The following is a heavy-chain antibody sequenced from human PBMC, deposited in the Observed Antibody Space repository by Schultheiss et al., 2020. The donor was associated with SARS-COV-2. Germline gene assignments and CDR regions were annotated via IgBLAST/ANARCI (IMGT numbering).Heavy chain of an antibody. Sequence: GGSLRLSCAASGFTFSSYWMHWVRQGPGKGLVWVSRINSDGSSTTYADSAKGRFTVSRDNAKNTVYLQMNSLRAEDTAVYYCARVQFSFDYWGQGTLVTVSS. V-gene: IGHV3-74*01. CDR3: ARVQFSFDY. CDR1: GFTFSSYW. CDR2: INSDGSST. J-gene: IGHJ4*02.